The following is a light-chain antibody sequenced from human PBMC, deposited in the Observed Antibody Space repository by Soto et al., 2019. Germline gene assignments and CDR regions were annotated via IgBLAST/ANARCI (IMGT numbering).Light chain of an antibody. J-gene: IGLJ2*01. Sequence: QPVLTQPASVSGSPGQSITISCTGTSSDVGGYDFVSWYQHHPGKAPKLIIYDVSNRPSGVSDRFSGSKSGNTASLTISGLQAEDEGDYYCSSYTTSSTRVFGGGTKLTVL. CDR2: DVS. CDR1: SSDVGGYDF. CDR3: SSYTTSSTRV. V-gene: IGLV2-14*03.